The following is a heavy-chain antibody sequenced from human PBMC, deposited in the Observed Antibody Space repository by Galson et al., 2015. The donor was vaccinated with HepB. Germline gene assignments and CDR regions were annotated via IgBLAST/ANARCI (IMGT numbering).Heavy chain of an antibody. D-gene: IGHD3-10*01. CDR1: GFPFSDYA. CDR3: AKGRGSGSYSMLS. Sequence: SLRLSCAASGFPFSDYAMIWVRQAPGKGLEWVSSISGSGGSAHYADSVKGRFTISRDNSKNTMFLQMNSLRDEDTALYYCAKGRGSGSYSMLSWGQGALVTVSS. CDR2: ISGSGGSA. J-gene: IGHJ4*02. V-gene: IGHV3-23*01.